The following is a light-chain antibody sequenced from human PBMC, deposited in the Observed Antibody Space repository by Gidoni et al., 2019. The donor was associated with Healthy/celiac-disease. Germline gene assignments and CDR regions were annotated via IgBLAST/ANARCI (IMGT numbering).Light chain of an antibody. CDR2: DAS. V-gene: IGKV3D-20*01. Sequence: EIVLTQSPATLSWSPGERATLSCGASQSVSSNYLAWYQQKPCLAPRLLIYDASSRATVTPDRFSSSGSATDFTLTISRLEPEDFAVYYCQQYGSSPLTFGGGTKVEIK. J-gene: IGKJ4*01. CDR1: QSVSSNY. CDR3: QQYGSSPLT.